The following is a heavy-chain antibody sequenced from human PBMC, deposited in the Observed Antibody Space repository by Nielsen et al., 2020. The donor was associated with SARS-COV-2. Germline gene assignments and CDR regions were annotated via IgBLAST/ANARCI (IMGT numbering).Heavy chain of an antibody. V-gene: IGHV3-11*05. J-gene: IGHJ6*02. CDR2: ISSSSSYT. D-gene: IGHD4-17*01. Sequence: GESLKLSCAASGFTFSDYYMSWIRQAPGKGLEWVSYISSSSSYTNYADSVKGRFTISRDNAKNSLYLQMNSLRAEDTAVYYCARDDGDSYYYYYGMDVWGQGTTVTVSS. CDR1: GFTFSDYY. CDR3: ARDDGDSYYYYYGMDV.